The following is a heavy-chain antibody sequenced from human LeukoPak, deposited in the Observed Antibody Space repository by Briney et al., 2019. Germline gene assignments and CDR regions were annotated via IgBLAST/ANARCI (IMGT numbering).Heavy chain of an antibody. CDR3: ARDQSSVAGTTYNWFDP. D-gene: IGHD6-19*01. CDR2: ISSSSNYI. CDR1: GFTFSSYN. Sequence: GGSLRLSCAAFGFTFSSYNMNWVRQAPGKGLEWISSISSSSNYIYYADSVKGRFTISRDNAKNSLYLQMNSLRAEDTAVYYCARDQSSVAGTTYNWFDPWGQGTLVTVSS. J-gene: IGHJ5*02. V-gene: IGHV3-21*01.